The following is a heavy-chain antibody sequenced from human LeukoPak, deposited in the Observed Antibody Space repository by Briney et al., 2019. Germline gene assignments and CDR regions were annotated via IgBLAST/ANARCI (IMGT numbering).Heavy chain of an antibody. CDR3: ARIKYYDYVWGSYRSYYFDY. J-gene: IGHJ4*02. Sequence: SETLSLTCTVSGGSISSSSYYWGWIRQPPGKGLEWIGSIYYSGSTYYNPSLKSRVTISVDTSNNQFSLKLSSVTAADTAVYYCARIKYYDYVWGSYRSYYFDYWGQGTLVTVSS. CDR2: IYYSGST. CDR1: GGSISSSSYY. D-gene: IGHD3-16*02. V-gene: IGHV4-39*01.